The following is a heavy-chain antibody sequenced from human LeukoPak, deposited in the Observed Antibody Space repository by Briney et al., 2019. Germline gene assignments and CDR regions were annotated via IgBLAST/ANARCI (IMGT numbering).Heavy chain of an antibody. J-gene: IGHJ4*02. V-gene: IGHV3-23*01. CDR3: AKDHGIAVAGFYY. CDR1: GFTFSSYG. D-gene: IGHD6-19*01. Sequence: GGSLRLSCAASGFTFSSYGMSWVRQAPGKGLEWVSSITGSGGTYYADSVKGRFIVSRDKSRNTLYLQMNSLRAEDTAVYYCAKDHGIAVAGFYYWGQGTLVTVSA. CDR2: ITGSGGT.